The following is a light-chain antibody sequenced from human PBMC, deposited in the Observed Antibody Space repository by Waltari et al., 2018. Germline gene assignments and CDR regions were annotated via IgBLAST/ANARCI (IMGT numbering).Light chain of an antibody. Sequence: QSVLTQPPSASGTPGQRVTISCSGSLSNIGNNYVYWYQQPPGTAPKPLIYRNDQRPSGVPDRFSGSKSGTSASLAISGLRSEDEADYHCAAWDGSLSGVVFGGGTKLTVL. V-gene: IGLV1-47*01. CDR2: RND. CDR3: AAWDGSLSGVV. CDR1: LSNIGNNY. J-gene: IGLJ2*01.